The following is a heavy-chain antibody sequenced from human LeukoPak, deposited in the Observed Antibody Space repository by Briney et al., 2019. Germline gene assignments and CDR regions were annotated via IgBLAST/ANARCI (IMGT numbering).Heavy chain of an antibody. Sequence: PSQTLSLTCTVSGGSISSGSYYWSWIRQPAGKGLEWIGRIYTSGSTNYNPSLKSRVTISEDTSKNQFSLKLSSVTAADTAVYYCARVWDYYDSSGYYSQYYYYYYMDVWGKGTTVTVSS. CDR1: GGSISSGSYY. CDR3: ARVWDYYDSSGYYSQYYYYYYMDV. D-gene: IGHD3-22*01. V-gene: IGHV4-61*02. CDR2: IYTSGST. J-gene: IGHJ6*03.